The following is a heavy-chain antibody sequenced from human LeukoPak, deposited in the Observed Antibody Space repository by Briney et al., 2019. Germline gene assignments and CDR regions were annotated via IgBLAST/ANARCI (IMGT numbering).Heavy chain of an antibody. D-gene: IGHD3-9*01. Sequence: GGSLRLSCAASGFTFSAFGMNWVRQAPGKGLEWVSTITNSGGSTYYVDSVKGRFTISRDNSKNTLYLQMNGLRAEGTAKYYCTKDYCGKFCSAVWGQGTTVTVSS. CDR3: TKDYCGKFCSAV. CDR1: GFTFSAFG. V-gene: IGHV3-23*01. CDR2: ITNSGGST. J-gene: IGHJ6*02.